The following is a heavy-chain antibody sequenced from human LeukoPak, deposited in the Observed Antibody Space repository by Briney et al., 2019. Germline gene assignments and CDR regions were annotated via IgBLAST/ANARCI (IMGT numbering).Heavy chain of an antibody. V-gene: IGHV3-30-3*01. CDR2: ISYDGSNK. J-gene: IGHJ3*02. D-gene: IGHD3-16*01. CDR1: GFTFNNYA. CDR3: ARERFRGGEGAFDI. Sequence: GGSLRLSCAASGFTFNNYAISWVRQAPGKGLEWVAVISYDGSNKYYADSVKGRFTISRDNSKNTLYLQMNSLRAEDTAVYYCARERFRGGEGAFDIWGQGTMVTVSS.